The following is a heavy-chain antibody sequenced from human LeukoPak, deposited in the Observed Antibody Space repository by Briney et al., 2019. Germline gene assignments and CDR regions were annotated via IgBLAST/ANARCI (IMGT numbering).Heavy chain of an antibody. Sequence: PSETLSLTCTVSGGSISNCYWSWIRQPPGKGLEWIGYIYYSGSTNYNPSLKSRVTISVDTSKNQFSLKLSSVTAADTAVYYCAGPGVGSSSWYYFDYWGQGTLVTVSS. CDR2: IYYSGST. CDR1: GGSISNCY. CDR3: AGPGVGSSSWYYFDY. V-gene: IGHV4-59*01. D-gene: IGHD6-13*01. J-gene: IGHJ4*02.